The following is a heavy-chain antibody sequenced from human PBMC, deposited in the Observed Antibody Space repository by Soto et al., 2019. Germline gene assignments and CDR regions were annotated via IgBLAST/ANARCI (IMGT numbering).Heavy chain of an antibody. CDR1: GFTFSSYG. V-gene: IGHV3-33*01. CDR2: IWYDGSNK. J-gene: IGHJ6*02. Sequence: PGGSLRLSCAASGFTFSSYGMHWVRQAPGKGLEWVAVIWYDGSNKYYADSVKGRFTISRDNSKNTLYLQMNSLRAEDTAVYYCAREMLEWLSSYYYGMDVWGQGTTVTVSS. CDR3: AREMLEWLSSYYYGMDV. D-gene: IGHD3-3*01.